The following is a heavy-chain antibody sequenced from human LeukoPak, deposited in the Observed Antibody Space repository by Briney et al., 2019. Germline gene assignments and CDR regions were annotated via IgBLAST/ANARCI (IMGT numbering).Heavy chain of an antibody. V-gene: IGHV4-39*07. D-gene: IGHD3-22*01. CDR1: GGSISSGSYY. CDR2: IYHSGST. CDR3: ARADYYDSSGYNY. J-gene: IGHJ4*02. Sequence: SETLSLTCTVSGGSISSGSYYWSWIRQPAGKGLEWIGSIYHSGSTYYNPSLKSRVTISVDTSKNQFSLKLSSVTAADTAVYYCARADYYDSSGYNYWGQGTLVTVSS.